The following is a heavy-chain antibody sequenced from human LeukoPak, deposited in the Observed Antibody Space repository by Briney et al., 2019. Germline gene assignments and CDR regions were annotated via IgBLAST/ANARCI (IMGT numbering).Heavy chain of an antibody. CDR2: INHSGTT. Sequence: PSETLSLTCAVYGGSLSDHYANWIRQPSGKGLEWIGEINHSGTTNYNASLKSRVTISVDTSKNHFSLKLNSMTAADTAVYYCARKASHYSYGLRAIDYWGQGNLVTVSS. CDR1: GGSLSDHY. D-gene: IGHD5-18*01. J-gene: IGHJ4*02. V-gene: IGHV4-34*01. CDR3: ARKASHYSYGLRAIDY.